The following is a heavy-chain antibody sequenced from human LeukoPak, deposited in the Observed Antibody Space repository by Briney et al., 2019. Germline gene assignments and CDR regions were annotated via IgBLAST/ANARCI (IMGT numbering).Heavy chain of an antibody. CDR2: IIPIFGTA. D-gene: IGHD6-19*01. CDR1: GGTFSSYA. Sequence: SVKVSCKASGGTFSSYAISWVRQAPGQGLEWMGGIIPIFGTANYAQKFQGRVTITADESTSTAYMELSSLRSEDAAVYYCARSGIAVATIGYYYGMDVWGKGTTVTVSS. CDR3: ARSGIAVATIGYYYGMDV. J-gene: IGHJ6*04. V-gene: IGHV1-69*13.